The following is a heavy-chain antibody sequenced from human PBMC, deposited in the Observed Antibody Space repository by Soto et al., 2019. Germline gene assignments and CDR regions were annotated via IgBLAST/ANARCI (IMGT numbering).Heavy chain of an antibody. CDR3: ARGVRNYYGMDV. CDR1: GFTFNLYW. CDR2: LNMDGSTT. V-gene: IGHV3-74*01. J-gene: IGHJ6*02. Sequence: EVQLVESGGGLVQPGGSLRLSCAASGFTFNLYWMHWIRQAPGKGLVWVSRLNMDGSTTNYADSVKGRFIISRDSSKNMVYLQMYDLRAEDTAMYYCARGVRNYYGMDVWGQGTTVTVSS.